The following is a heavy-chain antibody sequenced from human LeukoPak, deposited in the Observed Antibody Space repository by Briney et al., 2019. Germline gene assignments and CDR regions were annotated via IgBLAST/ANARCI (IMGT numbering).Heavy chain of an antibody. CDR1: GYTFTSYD. D-gene: IGHD3-10*01. CDR2: MNPNSGNT. Sequence: ASVKVSCKASGYTFTSYDINWVRQATGQGLEWMGWMNPNSGNTGYAQKFQGRVTMTRNTSISTAYMELSSLRSEDTAVYYRARGVTMVRGVTYMDVWGKGTTVTISS. V-gene: IGHV1-8*01. CDR3: ARGVTMVRGVTYMDV. J-gene: IGHJ6*03.